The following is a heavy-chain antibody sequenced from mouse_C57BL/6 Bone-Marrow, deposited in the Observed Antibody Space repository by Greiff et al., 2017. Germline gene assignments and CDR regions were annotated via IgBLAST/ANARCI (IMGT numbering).Heavy chain of an antibody. CDR2: IDPSDSYT. CDR3: ANSSGSYYFDY. V-gene: IGHV1-59*01. CDR1: GYTFTSYW. D-gene: IGHD3-2*02. Sequence: QVQLQQSGAELVRPGTSVKLSCKASGYTFTSYWMHWVKQRPGQGLEWIGVIDPSDSYTNYNQKFKGKATLTVDTSSSTAYMQLSSLTSEDSAVYYCANSSGSYYFDYWGQGTTLTVSS. J-gene: IGHJ2*01.